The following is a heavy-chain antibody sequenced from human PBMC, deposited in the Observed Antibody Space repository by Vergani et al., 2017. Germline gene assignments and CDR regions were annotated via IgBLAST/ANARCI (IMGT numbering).Heavy chain of an antibody. Sequence: QVQLVQSGAEVKKPGSSVKVSCKASGGTFSSYAISWVRQAPGQGLEWMGGIIPIFGTANYAQKFQGRVTITADESTSTAYLELSSLRSEDTAVYYCARVAKRWLQLLGWFDPWGQGTLVTVSS. J-gene: IGHJ5*02. CDR2: IIPIFGTA. V-gene: IGHV1-69*12. CDR1: GGTFSSYA. D-gene: IGHD5-24*01. CDR3: ARVAKRWLQLLGWFDP.